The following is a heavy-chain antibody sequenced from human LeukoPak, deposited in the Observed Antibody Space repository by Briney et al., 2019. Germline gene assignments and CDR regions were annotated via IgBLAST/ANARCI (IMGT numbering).Heavy chain of an antibody. CDR1: GFTFSNYA. CDR2: ITGSGGNT. CDR3: AKWGDYDVLTGYYVSDY. J-gene: IGHJ4*02. V-gene: IGHV3-23*01. Sequence: GGSLTLSCAASGFTFSNYAMSWVRQAPGKGLEWVSAITGSGGNTYYADSVKGRFTISRDNSKNTVFLQMNSLRAEDTAVYYCAKWGDYDVLTGYYVSDYWGQGTLVTVSS. D-gene: IGHD3-9*01.